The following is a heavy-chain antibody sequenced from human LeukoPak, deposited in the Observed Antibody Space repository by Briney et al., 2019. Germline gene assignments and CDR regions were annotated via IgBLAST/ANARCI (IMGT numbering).Heavy chain of an antibody. D-gene: IGHD3-22*01. CDR1: GFTFSSYG. Sequence: GGSLRLSCAASGFTFSSYGMHWVRQAPGKGLEWVAFIRYDGSNKYYADSVKGRFTISRDNSKNTLYLQMNSLRAEDTAIYYCAKAAIGGYYYDSSGYYFDYWGQGTLVTVSS. CDR3: AKAAIGGYYYDSSGYYFDY. CDR2: IRYDGSNK. V-gene: IGHV3-30*02. J-gene: IGHJ4*02.